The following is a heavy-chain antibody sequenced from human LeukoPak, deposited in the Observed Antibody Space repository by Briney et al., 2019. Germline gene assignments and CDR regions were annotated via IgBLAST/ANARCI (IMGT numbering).Heavy chain of an antibody. CDR1: GGSISSYY. D-gene: IGHD3-3*01. CDR3: ASQRVVTRYFDY. J-gene: IGHJ4*02. V-gene: IGHV4-4*07. CDR2: IYTSGST. Sequence: SETLSLTCTVSGGSISSYYWSWIRQPAGKGLEWIGRIYTSGSTNYNPSLKSRVTMSVDTSKNQFSLKLSSVTAADTAVYYCASQRVVTRYFDYWGQGTLVTVSS.